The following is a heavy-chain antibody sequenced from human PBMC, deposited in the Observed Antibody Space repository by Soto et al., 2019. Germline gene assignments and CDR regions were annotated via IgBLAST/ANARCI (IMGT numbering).Heavy chain of an antibody. CDR2: IYSGGST. J-gene: IGHJ6*03. V-gene: IGHV3-53*04. CDR3: TRSLVVPAAIFHYYYYYMDV. Sequence: GGSLRLSCAASGFTVSSNYMSWVRQAPGKGLEWVSVIYSGGSTYYADSVKGRFTISRHNSKNTLYLQMNSLRAEDTAVYYCTRSLVVPAAIFHYYYYYMDVWGKGTTVTVSS. D-gene: IGHD2-2*01. CDR1: GFTVSSNY.